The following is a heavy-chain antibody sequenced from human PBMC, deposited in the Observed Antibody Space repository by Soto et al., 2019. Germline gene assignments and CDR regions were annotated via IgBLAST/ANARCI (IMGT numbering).Heavy chain of an antibody. D-gene: IGHD3-9*01. CDR3: ARESYYDVLTGYSSRSGYFDY. J-gene: IGHJ4*02. Sequence: GASVKVSCKASGYTFTGYYMHWVRQTPGQGLEWMGWINPTSGGTNYAQKFQGWVTMTRDTSISTAYMELSRLSSDDTAVYYCARESYYDVLTGYSSRSGYFDYWGQGTLVTVSS. CDR2: INPTSGGT. CDR1: GYTFTGYY. V-gene: IGHV1-2*04.